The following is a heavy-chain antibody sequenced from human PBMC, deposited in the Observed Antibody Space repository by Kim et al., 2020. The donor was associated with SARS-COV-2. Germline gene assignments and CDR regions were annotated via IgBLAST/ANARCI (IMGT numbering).Heavy chain of an antibody. CDR2: ISYDGSHK. J-gene: IGHJ6*02. Sequence: GGSLRLSCAASGFTFSSYGMHWVRQAPGKGLEWVAVISYDGSHKYYADSVKGRFTISRDNSKNTLYLQMNSLRAEDTAVYYCAKDLGKSSSYNYYGMDVWGQGTTVTVSS. CDR1: GFTFSSYG. V-gene: IGHV3-30*18. CDR3: AKDLGKSSSYNYYGMDV. D-gene: IGHD6-13*01.